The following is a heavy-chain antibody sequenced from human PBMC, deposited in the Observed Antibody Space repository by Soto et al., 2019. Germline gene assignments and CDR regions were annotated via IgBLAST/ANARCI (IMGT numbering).Heavy chain of an antibody. CDR3: ARAWSGSYRSYGMDV. Sequence: EVQLVESGGDLVQPGGSLRLSCAASGFTFSSFSMNWVRQTPGKGLEWVSYISGGGDTVYYTASVRGRFTISRDNARNSLYLQMTSLRGKDTAMYYCARAWSGSYRSYGMDVWGQGTTVTVSS. J-gene: IGHJ6*02. V-gene: IGHV3-48*01. D-gene: IGHD1-26*01. CDR2: ISGGGDTV. CDR1: GFTFSSFS.